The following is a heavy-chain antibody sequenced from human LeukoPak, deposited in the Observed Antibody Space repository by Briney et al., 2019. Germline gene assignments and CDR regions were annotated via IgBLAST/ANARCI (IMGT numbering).Heavy chain of an antibody. D-gene: IGHD3-16*01. V-gene: IGHV3-30*02. J-gene: IGHJ4*02. CDR2: IRYDGSDK. Sequence: GGSLRLSCAASGLTFNNYGIHWVRQAPGKGLEWVAFIRYDGSDKYYADSVKGRFTISRDNSKNMLYLQMNSLRVEDTAVYYCTRGMGDNWGQGTLVTVSS. CDR3: TRGMGDN. CDR1: GLTFNNYG.